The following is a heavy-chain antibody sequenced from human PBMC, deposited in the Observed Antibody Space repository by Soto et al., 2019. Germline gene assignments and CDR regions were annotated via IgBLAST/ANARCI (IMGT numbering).Heavy chain of an antibody. CDR2: IYSGGST. CDR1: GFTVSSNY. V-gene: IGHV3-53*04. Sequence: EVQLVESGGGLVQPGGYLRLSCAASGFTVSSNYMSWVRQAPGKGLECVSVIYSGGSTYYADSVKGRFTISRHNSKNTLYLQMNSLRAEDTAVYYCARGDKLVPAAPLPMIWCQGTIVTVSS. CDR3: ARGDKLVPAAPLPMI. J-gene: IGHJ3*02. D-gene: IGHD2-2*01.